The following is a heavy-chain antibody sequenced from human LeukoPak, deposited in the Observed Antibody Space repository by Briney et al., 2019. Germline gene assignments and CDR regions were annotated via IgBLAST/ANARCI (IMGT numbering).Heavy chain of an antibody. CDR3: AGSSASRGYNYGRFDC. J-gene: IGHJ4*02. D-gene: IGHD5-18*01. V-gene: IGHV3-23*01. CDR2: ISGSADRT. Sequence: GGSLRLSCAASGFTFSTYAMSWVRQAPGKGLEWVSTISGSADRTYYADSVKGRFTISRDNSKNTLSLQMNSLRAEDAAVYYCAGSSASRGYNYGRFDCWGQGTLVTVSS. CDR1: GFTFSTYA.